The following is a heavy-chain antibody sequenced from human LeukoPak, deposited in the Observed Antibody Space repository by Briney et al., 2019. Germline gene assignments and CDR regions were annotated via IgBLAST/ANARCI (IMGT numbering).Heavy chain of an antibody. CDR2: INQDGSEK. V-gene: IGHV3-7*01. Sequence: GGSLRLSCAASGFTFTSHWMSWVHQAPGKGLEWVANINQDGSEKYYVDSVKGRFTISRDNAKNSLYLQMNSLRAEDTAVYYCARDGPWGQGTLVTVSS. CDR1: GFTFTSHW. CDR3: ARDGP. J-gene: IGHJ5*02.